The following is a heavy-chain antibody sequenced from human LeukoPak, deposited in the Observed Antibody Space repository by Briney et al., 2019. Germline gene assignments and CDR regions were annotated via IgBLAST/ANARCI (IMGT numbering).Heavy chain of an antibody. CDR1: GYTFSGHS. J-gene: IGHJ4*02. CDR2: IIPLKGTS. CDR3: ATYDVLTGFEY. Sequence: SVKVSCKASGYTFSGHSMHWVRQAPGHGLEWMGGIIPLKGTSKLTQKLQDRATISADESTNTVYMEVRSLRSEDTALYYCATYDVLTGFEYWGQGTLVIVSS. D-gene: IGHD3-9*01. V-gene: IGHV1-69*13.